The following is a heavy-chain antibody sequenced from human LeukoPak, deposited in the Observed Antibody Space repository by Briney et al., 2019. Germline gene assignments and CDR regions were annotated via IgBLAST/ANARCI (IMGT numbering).Heavy chain of an antibody. CDR2: IYPGDSDT. D-gene: IGHD5-18*01. J-gene: IGHJ6*03. CDR1: GYSFTSYW. Sequence: GESLKISCKGSGYSFTSYWIGWVRQMPGKGLEWMGIIYPGDSDTRYSPSFQGQVTISADKSISTAYLQWSSLKASDTAMYYCARHTVVSGYSYGTNYYYYYYMDVWGKGTTVTVSS. CDR3: ARHTVVSGYSYGTNYYYYYYMDV. V-gene: IGHV5-51*01.